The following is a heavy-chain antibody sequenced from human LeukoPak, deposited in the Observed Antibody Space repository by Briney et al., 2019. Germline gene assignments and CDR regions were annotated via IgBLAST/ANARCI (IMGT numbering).Heavy chain of an antibody. D-gene: IGHD6-13*01. CDR2: ISWNSGSI. J-gene: IGHJ6*03. CDR3: ARDREKQQLPQFFYYYYMDV. V-gene: IGHV3-9*01. Sequence: GGSLRLSCAASGFNFDDFAMHWVRQAPGKGLEWVSGISWNSGSIGYADSVKGRFTISRDNAKNSLYLQMNSLRAEDTAVYYCARDREKQQLPQFFYYYYMDVWGKGTTVTVSS. CDR1: GFNFDDFA.